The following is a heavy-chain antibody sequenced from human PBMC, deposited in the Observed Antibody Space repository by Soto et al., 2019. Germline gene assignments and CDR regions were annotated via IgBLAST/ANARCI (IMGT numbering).Heavy chain of an antibody. Sequence: PSETLSLTCTVSGGSISGYYWSWIRQPPGKGLEWIGYIHYSGRTNYNPSLKSRVTISVDTSKNQFSLKLGSVTAADTAVYYCARTYDGSGPNSGGYSFDIWGQGTMVTVSS. D-gene: IGHD3-22*01. CDR3: ARTYDGSGPNSGGYSFDI. V-gene: IGHV4-59*01. J-gene: IGHJ3*02. CDR1: GGSISGYY. CDR2: IHYSGRT.